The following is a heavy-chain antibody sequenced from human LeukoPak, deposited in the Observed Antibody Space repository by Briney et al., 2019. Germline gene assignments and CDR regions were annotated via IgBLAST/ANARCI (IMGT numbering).Heavy chain of an antibody. CDR1: GGSISSYY. CDR3: ARGDDFWSGYYIDY. Sequence: SETLSLTCTVSGGSISSYYWSWIRQPPGKGLEWIGYIYYSGSTNYNPSHKSRVTISVDTSKNQFSLKLSSVTAADTAVYYCARGDDFWSGYYIDYWGQGTLVTVSS. D-gene: IGHD3-3*01. J-gene: IGHJ4*02. CDR2: IYYSGST. V-gene: IGHV4-59*01.